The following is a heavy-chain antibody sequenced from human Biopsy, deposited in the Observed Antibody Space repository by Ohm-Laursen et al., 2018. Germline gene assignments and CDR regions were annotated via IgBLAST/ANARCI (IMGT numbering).Heavy chain of an antibody. Sequence: SLRLSCAAPGFTFSASAVHWVRQASGKGLEWVGRIRSKAKSYATAYAASVTGRSTISRDDSKNTTYLQMNSLKTEDTAVYYCTLEGAGFDNWGQGTLVTVSS. CDR3: TLEGAGFDN. D-gene: IGHD3-10*01. CDR2: IRSKAKSYAT. V-gene: IGHV3-73*01. J-gene: IGHJ4*02. CDR1: GFTFSASA.